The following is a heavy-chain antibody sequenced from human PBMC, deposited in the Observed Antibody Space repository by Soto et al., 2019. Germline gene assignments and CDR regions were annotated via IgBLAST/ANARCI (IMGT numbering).Heavy chain of an antibody. CDR1: GYTFTSYY. CDR3: ARRYCSGGSCYSDAFDI. CDR2: INPSGGST. D-gene: IGHD2-15*01. J-gene: IGHJ3*02. V-gene: IGHV1-46*01. Sequence: QVQLVQSGAEVKKPGASVKVSCKASGYTFTSYYMHWVRQAPGQGLEWMGIINPSGGSTSYAQKFPGRVTMTRDTSTSTVYMELSSLRSEDTAVYYCARRYCSGGSCYSDAFDIWGQGTMVTVSS.